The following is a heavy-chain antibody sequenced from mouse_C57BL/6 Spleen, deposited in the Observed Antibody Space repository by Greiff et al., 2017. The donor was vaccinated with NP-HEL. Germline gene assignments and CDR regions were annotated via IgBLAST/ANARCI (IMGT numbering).Heavy chain of an antibody. CDR2: IRSKSNNYAT. CDR3: VSPFYYDYDGGSWFAY. D-gene: IGHD2-4*01. J-gene: IGHJ3*01. V-gene: IGHV10-1*01. CDR1: GFSFNTYA. Sequence: EVQGVESGGGLVQPKGSLKLSCAASGFSFNTYAMNWVRQAPGTGLEWVARIRSKSNNYATYYADSVKDRFTISRDDSESMLYLQMNNLKTEDTAMYYCVSPFYYDYDGGSWFAYWGQGTLVTVSA.